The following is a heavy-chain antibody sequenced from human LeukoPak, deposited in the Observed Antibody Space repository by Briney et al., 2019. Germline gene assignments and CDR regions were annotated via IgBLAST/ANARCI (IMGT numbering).Heavy chain of an antibody. CDR2: IYTSGST. D-gene: IGHD3-22*01. J-gene: IGHJ4*02. CDR3: ARASIAYYYDSSALE. V-gene: IGHV4-61*02. Sequence: SQTLSLTCTVSGGSISSGSYYWSWIRQPAGKGLEWIGRIYTSGSTNYNPSLKSRVTISVDTSKNQFSLKLSSVTAADTAVYYCARASIAYYYDSSALEWGQGTLVTVSS. CDR1: GGSISSGSYY.